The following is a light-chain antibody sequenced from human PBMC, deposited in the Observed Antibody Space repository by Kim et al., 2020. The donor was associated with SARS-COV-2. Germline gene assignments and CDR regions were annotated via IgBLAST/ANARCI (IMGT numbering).Light chain of an antibody. J-gene: IGLJ1*01. CDR1: SSDVGAYNY. V-gene: IGLV2-8*01. Sequence: GQSVTISCTGTSSDVGAYNYVSWYQQHPGKAPKLMICEVSKRPSGVPDRFSGSKSGNTASLTVSGLQAEDEADYYCSSYAGSNNYVFGTGTKFTVL. CDR2: EVS. CDR3: SSYAGSNNYV.